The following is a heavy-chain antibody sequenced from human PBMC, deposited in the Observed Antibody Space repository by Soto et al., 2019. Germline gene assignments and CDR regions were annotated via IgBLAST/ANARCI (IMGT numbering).Heavy chain of an antibody. V-gene: IGHV1-69*01. CDR1: GGTFSSYA. CDR3: EGGTKLNYRSGWYGFDY. Sequence: QVQLVQSGAEVKKPGSSVKVSCKASGGTFSSYAISWVRQAPGQGLEWMGGIIPIFGTANYAQKFQGRVTITADECPSTAYMELSRLRAEDTRVSYCEGGTKLNYRSGWYGFDYWGQGTLVTVSS. J-gene: IGHJ4*02. CDR2: IIPIFGTA. D-gene: IGHD6-19*01.